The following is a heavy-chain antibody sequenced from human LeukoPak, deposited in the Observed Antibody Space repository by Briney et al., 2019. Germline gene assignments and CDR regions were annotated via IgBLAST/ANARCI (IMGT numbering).Heavy chain of an antibody. J-gene: IGHJ4*02. CDR2: ISYDGSNK. CDR3: AKDSYDFWSGYRSSGYFDY. V-gene: IGHV3-30*18. Sequence: TGGSLRLSCAASGFTFSSYGMHWVRQAPGKGLEWVAVISYDGSNKYYADSVKGRFTISRDNSKNTLFLQMNSLRAEDTAVYYCAKDSYDFWSGYRSSGYFDYWGQGTLVTVSP. D-gene: IGHD3-3*01. CDR1: GFTFSSYG.